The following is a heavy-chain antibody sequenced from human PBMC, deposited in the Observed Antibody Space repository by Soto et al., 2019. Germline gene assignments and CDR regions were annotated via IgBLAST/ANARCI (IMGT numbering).Heavy chain of an antibody. CDR1: GGTFSSYA. J-gene: IGHJ6*02. CDR2: IIPIFGTA. Sequence: QVQLVQSGAEVKKPGSSVKVSCKASGGTFSSYAISWVRQAPGQGLEWMGGIIPIFGTANYAQKFQGRVMITADESTSTAYMELSSLRSEDTAVYYCAREGGSGNYRYYAMDVWGQGTTVTVSS. V-gene: IGHV1-69*12. CDR3: AREGGSGNYRYYAMDV. D-gene: IGHD3-10*01.